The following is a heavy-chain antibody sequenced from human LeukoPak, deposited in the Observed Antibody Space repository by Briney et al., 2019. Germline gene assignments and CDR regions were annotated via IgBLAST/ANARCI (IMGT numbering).Heavy chain of an antibody. CDR1: GFTFSSYS. D-gene: IGHD3-9*01. Sequence: GGSLRLSCAASGFTFSSYSMNWVRQAPGKGLEWASHISSSSGSTIYYADSVKGRFIISRDNAKNSLFLQMNSLRAEDTAVYYCARLRGTLTGYSLDYWGQGTLVTVSS. J-gene: IGHJ4*02. V-gene: IGHV3-48*04. CDR2: ISSSSGSTI. CDR3: ARLRGTLTGYSLDY.